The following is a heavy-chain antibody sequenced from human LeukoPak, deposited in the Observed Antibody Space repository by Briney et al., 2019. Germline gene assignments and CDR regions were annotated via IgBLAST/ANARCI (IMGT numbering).Heavy chain of an antibody. V-gene: IGHV1-2*02. CDR1: GHTFTGYY. D-gene: IGHD2-2*01. CDR2: INPNSGGT. CDR3: ARVVVPAAPSCDAFDI. J-gene: IGHJ3*02. Sequence: ASVKVSCKASGHTFTGYYMHWVRQAPGQGLEWMGWINPNSGGTNYAQKFQGRVTMTRDTSISTAYMELSRLRSDDTAVYYCARVVVPAAPSCDAFDIWGQGTMVTVSS.